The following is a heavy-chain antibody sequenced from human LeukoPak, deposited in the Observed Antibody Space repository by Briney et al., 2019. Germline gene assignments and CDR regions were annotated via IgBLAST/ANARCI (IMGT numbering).Heavy chain of an antibody. CDR3: SRSAYYDGSGNYYDY. J-gene: IGHJ4*02. D-gene: IGHD3-22*01. CDR2: ISDGGSTT. V-gene: IGHV3-74*01. Sequence: GGSLRLSCAASGFTFSSYWMHWVRQAPGKGLVWVSRISDGGSTTTYADFVKGRFTISRDNAKNTLYLQMNGLRAEDTAVYYCSRSAYYDGSGNYYDYWGQGTLVTVSS. CDR1: GFTFSSYW.